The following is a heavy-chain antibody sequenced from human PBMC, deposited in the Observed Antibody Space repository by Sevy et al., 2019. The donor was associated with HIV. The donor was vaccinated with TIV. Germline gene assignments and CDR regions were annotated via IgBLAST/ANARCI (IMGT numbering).Heavy chain of an antibody. J-gene: IGHJ4*02. CDR1: GFTFRSYT. D-gene: IGHD3-22*01. V-gene: IGHV3-21*01. CDR3: ARVRPYDTRDFDY. CDR2: ISSSGSYI. Sequence: GGSLRLSCVASGFTFRSYTMKWVRQAPGKGLECVSSISSSGSYIYYAYPVKGRFTISRDDAKNSLYLQMNTLRAEDAALYYCARVRPYDTRDFDYWGQGTLVTVSS.